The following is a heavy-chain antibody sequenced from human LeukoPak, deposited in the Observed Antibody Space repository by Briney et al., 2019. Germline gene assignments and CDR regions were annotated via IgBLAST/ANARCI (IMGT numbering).Heavy chain of an antibody. D-gene: IGHD6-13*01. CDR3: PRDLLPAAGEYYFDY. CDR2: ISSSSSYI. V-gene: IGHV3-21*01. J-gene: IGHJ4*02. Sequence: PGGSLRLSCAASGFTFSSYSMNWVRQAPGKGLEWASSISSSSSYIYYADSVKGRFTISRGNAKNSLYLQMNSLRAEDTAVYYCPRDLLPAAGEYYFDYWGQGTLVTVSS. CDR1: GFTFSSYS.